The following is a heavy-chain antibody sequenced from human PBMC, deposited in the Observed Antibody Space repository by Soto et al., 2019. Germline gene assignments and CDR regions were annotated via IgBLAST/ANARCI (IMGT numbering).Heavy chain of an antibody. CDR2: IIPIFGTA. D-gene: IGHD6-13*01. V-gene: IGHV1-69*13. Sequence: SVKVSCKASGGTFSSYAISWVRQAPGQGLEWMGGIIPIFGTANYAQKFQGRVTITADESTSTAYMELSSLKSEDTAVYYCARGGYSGIAAPRYWGQGTLVTVSS. CDR3: ARGGYSGIAAPRY. CDR1: GGTFSSYA. J-gene: IGHJ4*02.